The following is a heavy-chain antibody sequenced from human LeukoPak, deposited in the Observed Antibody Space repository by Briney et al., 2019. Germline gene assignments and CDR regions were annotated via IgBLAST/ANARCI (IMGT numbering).Heavy chain of an antibody. CDR2: INPNSGGT. CDR3: ARLVGTSFTFDP. V-gene: IGHV1-2*02. D-gene: IGHD2-2*01. Sequence: ASVKVSCKASGYTFTSYDINWVRQATGQGLEWMGWINPNSGGTNYAQKFQGRVTMTRDTSISTAYMELSRLRSDDTAVYYCARLVGTSFTFDPWGQGTLVTVSS. CDR1: GYTFTSYD. J-gene: IGHJ5*02.